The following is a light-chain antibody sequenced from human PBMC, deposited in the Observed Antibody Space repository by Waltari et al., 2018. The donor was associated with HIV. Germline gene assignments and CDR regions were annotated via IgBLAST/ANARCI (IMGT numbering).Light chain of an antibody. J-gene: IGLJ3*02. CDR3: NSRDRAGHHVV. Sequence: SELTQDPAVSVALGQTVSITCQGDSLRTYYPSSYLQKPGQSPVLVISPIHNRPSGIPDRFSGSSSGNTASLTITGAQAEDEGDYYCNSRDRAGHHVVFGGGTKLTVL. CDR2: PIH. V-gene: IGLV3-19*01. CDR1: SLRTYY.